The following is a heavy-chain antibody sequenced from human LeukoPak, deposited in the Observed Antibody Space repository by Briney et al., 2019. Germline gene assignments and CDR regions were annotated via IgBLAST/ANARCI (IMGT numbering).Heavy chain of an antibody. D-gene: IGHD5-12*01. CDR2: IYPGDSDT. Sequence: GESLKISCKGSGYSFTNYWIGWVRQMPGEGLEWMGIIYPGDSDTKYSPSFQGQVTVSADKSISTAYLQWSSLKASDTAIYYCARGFSGYDFDYWGQGTLVTVSS. CDR1: GYSFTNYW. J-gene: IGHJ4*02. CDR3: ARGFSGYDFDY. V-gene: IGHV5-51*01.